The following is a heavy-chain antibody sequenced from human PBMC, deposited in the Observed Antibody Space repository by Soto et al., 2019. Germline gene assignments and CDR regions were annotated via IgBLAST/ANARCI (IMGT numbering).Heavy chain of an antibody. D-gene: IGHD1-1*01. Sequence: SETLSLTCAVYGGSFSSYYWSWIRQPPGKGLEWIGEINHSGSTNYILSLKSRVTISVDTSKNQFSLNLRSVTAADTAVYYCARGRGWNASLPQFEDWGQGHLIP. J-gene: IGHJ4*02. V-gene: IGHV4-34*01. CDR1: GGSFSSYY. CDR2: INHSGST. CDR3: ARGRGWNASLPQFED.